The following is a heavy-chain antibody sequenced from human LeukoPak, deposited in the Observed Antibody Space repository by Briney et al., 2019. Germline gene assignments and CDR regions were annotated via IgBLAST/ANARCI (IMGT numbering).Heavy chain of an antibody. Sequence: GGSLRLSCAASGYPFDVDGMDSVRQVAGQGLEWVSGIDWNGASTGYADSVKGRFTIFRDNAKKSLYLQMNSLRAEDTPLYYCARGSNMVSDYWGQGTLVTVSS. J-gene: IGHJ4*02. CDR3: ARGSNMVSDY. CDR2: IDWNGAST. D-gene: IGHD3-10*01. CDR1: GYPFDVDG. V-gene: IGHV3-20*04.